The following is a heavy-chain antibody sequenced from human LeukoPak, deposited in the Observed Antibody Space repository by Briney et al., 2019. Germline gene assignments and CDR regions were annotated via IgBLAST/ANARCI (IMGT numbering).Heavy chain of an antibody. CDR2: IYHSGST. Sequence: LPETLSLTCAVSGYSISSGYYWGWIRQPPGKGPEWIGSIYHSGSTYYNPSLKSRVTISVDTSKNQFSLKLSSVTVADTAVYYCATHDYGDHGLGYWGQGTLVTVSS. D-gene: IGHD4-17*01. J-gene: IGHJ4*02. CDR1: GYSISSGYY. V-gene: IGHV4-38-2*01. CDR3: ATHDYGDHGLGY.